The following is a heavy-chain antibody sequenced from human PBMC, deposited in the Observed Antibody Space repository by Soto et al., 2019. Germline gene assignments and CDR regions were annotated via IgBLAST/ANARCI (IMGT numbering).Heavy chain of an antibody. Sequence: SGPTLVKPTQTLTLTCTFSGFSLSTSGVGVGWIRQPPGKALEWLALIYWDDDKRYSPSLKSRLTITKDTSKNQVVLTMTNMDPVDTATYYCAHTEASHLGELSFDYWGQGTLVTVSS. V-gene: IGHV2-5*02. CDR2: IYWDDDK. D-gene: IGHD3-16*02. CDR3: AHTEASHLGELSFDY. J-gene: IGHJ4*02. CDR1: GFSLSTSGVG.